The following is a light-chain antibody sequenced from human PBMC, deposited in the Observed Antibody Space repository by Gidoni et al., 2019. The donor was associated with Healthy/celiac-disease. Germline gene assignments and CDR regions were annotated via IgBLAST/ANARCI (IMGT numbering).Light chain of an antibody. J-gene: IGKJ4*01. CDR2: DAS. CDR1: QDMSNY. V-gene: IGKV1-33*01. Sequence: DIQMAQSPSSLSASVGDRVTGTCQTSQDMSNYVNWYQHKPGQAPKLLIYDASNLETGVPSRFSGSGSGTDFTFTIISLQPEDIATYYFQQYDNLPLTFGGXTKVEIK. CDR3: QQYDNLPLT.